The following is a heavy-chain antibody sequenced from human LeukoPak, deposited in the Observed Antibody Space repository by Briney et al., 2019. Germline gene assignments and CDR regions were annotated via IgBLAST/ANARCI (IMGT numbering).Heavy chain of an antibody. CDR1: GFTFSSYW. V-gene: IGHV3-48*03. CDR2: ISSSGSTI. J-gene: IGHJ4*02. D-gene: IGHD3-22*01. CDR3: ARSGDYYDSSGYYYSPFDY. Sequence: PGESLKISCAASGFTFSSYWMNWVRQAPGKGLEWVSYISSSGSTIYYADSVKGRFTISRDNAKNSLYLQMNSLRAEDTAVYYCARSGDYYDSSGYYYSPFDYWGQGTLVTVSS.